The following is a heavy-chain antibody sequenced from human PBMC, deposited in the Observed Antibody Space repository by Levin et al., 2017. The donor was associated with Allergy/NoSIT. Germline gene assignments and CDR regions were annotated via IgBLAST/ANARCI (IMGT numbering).Heavy chain of an antibody. CDR3: ARDLRYNSGLEY. D-gene: IGHD6-19*01. V-gene: IGHV5-51*01. Sequence: GESLKISCKGSGYSCTSYWIGWVRQMPGKGLEWMGIIYPGDSDTRYSPSFQGQVTISADKSISTAYLQWSRLQASDTGIYYCARDLRYNSGLEYWGQGTLVTVSS. CDR1: GYSCTSYW. CDR2: IYPGDSDT. J-gene: IGHJ4*02.